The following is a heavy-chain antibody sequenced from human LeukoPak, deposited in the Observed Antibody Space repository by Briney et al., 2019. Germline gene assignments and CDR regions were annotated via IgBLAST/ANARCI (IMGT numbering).Heavy chain of an antibody. Sequence: PSETLSLTCAVYGGSFSGYYWSWIRQPPGKGLEWIGEINHSGSTNYSPSLKSRVTISVDTSKNQFSLKLSSVTAADTAVYYCARIRRSTVYYFDYWGQGTLVTVSS. V-gene: IGHV4-34*01. CDR1: GGSFSGYY. D-gene: IGHD4-17*01. CDR3: ARIRRSTVYYFDY. J-gene: IGHJ4*02. CDR2: INHSGST.